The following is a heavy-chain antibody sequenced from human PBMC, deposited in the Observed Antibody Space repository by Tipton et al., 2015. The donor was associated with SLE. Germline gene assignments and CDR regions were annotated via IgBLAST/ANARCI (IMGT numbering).Heavy chain of an antibody. Sequence: TLSLTCTVSGGSISSHYWSWIRQPPGKGLEWIGYIYYSGSTNYNPSLKSRVTISVDTSKNQFSLKLSSVTAADTAVYYCARDSGSYFDYWGQGTLVTVSS. J-gene: IGHJ4*02. CDR1: GGSISSHY. D-gene: IGHD1-26*01. CDR2: IYYSGST. CDR3: ARDSGSYFDY. V-gene: IGHV4-59*11.